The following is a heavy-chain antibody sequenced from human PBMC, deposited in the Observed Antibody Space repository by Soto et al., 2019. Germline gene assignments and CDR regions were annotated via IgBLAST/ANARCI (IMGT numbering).Heavy chain of an antibody. J-gene: IGHJ6*02. V-gene: IGHV1-69*01. D-gene: IGHD6-6*01. CDR1: GGTFSSYA. CDR2: IIPIFGTA. Sequence: QVQLVQSGAEVKKPGSSVKVSCKASGGTFSSYAISWVRQAPGQGLEWMGGIIPIFGTANYAQKFQGRVTITADESTSTAYMELSSLRSEDTAVYYCARVPRXXXXXXRPPDPYYYGMDVWGQGTTVTVSS. CDR3: ARVPRXXXXXXRPPDPYYYGMDV.